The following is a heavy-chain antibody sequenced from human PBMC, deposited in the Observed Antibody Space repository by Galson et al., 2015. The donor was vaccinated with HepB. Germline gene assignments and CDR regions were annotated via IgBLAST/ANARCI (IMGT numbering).Heavy chain of an antibody. D-gene: IGHD3-10*01. V-gene: IGHV1-69*02. Sequence: SVKVSCKASGCTFSSYTISWVRQAPGQGLEWMGRIIPILGIANYAQKFQGRVTITADKSTSTAYMELSSLRSEDTAVYYCARVWFGESYYYYGMDVWGQGTTVTVSS. CDR3: ARVWFGESYYYYGMDV. CDR1: GCTFSSYT. CDR2: IIPILGIA. J-gene: IGHJ6*02.